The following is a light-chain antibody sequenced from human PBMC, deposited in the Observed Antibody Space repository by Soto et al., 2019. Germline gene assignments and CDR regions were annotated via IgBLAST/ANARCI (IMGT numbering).Light chain of an antibody. Sequence: EIVLTQSAGTLSLSPGERATLSCRASQSVSSNYLAWYQQKPGQAPRVLIYGASSRTTGIPDRFSGSGSGTDFTLTISRLEPEDFAVYYCQQYGSSPRTFGQGTRLE. J-gene: IGKJ5*01. CDR2: GAS. CDR3: QQYGSSPRT. CDR1: QSVSSNY. V-gene: IGKV3-20*01.